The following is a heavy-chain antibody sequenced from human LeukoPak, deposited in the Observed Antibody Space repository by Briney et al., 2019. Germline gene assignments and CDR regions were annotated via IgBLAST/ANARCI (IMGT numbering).Heavy chain of an antibody. CDR2: ITSKAYGGTT. CDR1: GFTFGDYA. D-gene: IGHD3-16*01. J-gene: IGHJ4*02. CDR3: TSDMIYTFHY. Sequence: GGSLRLSCTASGFTFGDYAMSWVRQAPGKGLEWVGFITSKAYGGTTEYAASVKGRFTISRDDSKSIAYLQMTSLRTEDTAVYYCTSDMIYTFHYWGQGTLVTVSS. V-gene: IGHV3-49*04.